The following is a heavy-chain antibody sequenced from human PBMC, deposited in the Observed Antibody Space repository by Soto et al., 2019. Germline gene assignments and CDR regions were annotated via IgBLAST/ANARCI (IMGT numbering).Heavy chain of an antibody. D-gene: IGHD6-6*01. CDR1: GGTFSSYA. J-gene: IGHJ6*02. CDR3: ARDETDISSSAHPYYYYGMDV. V-gene: IGHV1-69*01. CDR2: IIPIFGTA. Sequence: QVQLVQSGAEVKKPGSSVKVSCKASGGTFSSYAISWVRQAPGQGLEWMGGIIPIFGTANYAHKFQGRVTITADESTSTAYMELSSLRSEDTAVYYCARDETDISSSAHPYYYYGMDVWGQGTTVTVSS.